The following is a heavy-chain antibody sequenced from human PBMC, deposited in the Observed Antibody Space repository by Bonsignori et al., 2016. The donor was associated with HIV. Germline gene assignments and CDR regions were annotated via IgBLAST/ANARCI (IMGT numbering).Heavy chain of an antibody. V-gene: IGHV4-34*01. Sequence: WIRQPPGKGLEWIGEINHSGSTNYNPSLKSRVTISVDTSKNQFSLKLSSVTAADTAVYYCARGYGSGYFDLWGRGTLVTVSS. D-gene: IGHD3-10*01. J-gene: IGHJ2*01. CDR3: ARGYGSGYFDL. CDR2: INHSGST.